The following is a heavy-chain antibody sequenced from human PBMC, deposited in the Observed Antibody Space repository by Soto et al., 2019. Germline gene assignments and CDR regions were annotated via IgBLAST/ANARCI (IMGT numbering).Heavy chain of an antibody. D-gene: IGHD6-19*01. CDR1: GLTFSSFT. J-gene: IGHJ4*02. V-gene: IGHV3-64D*08. CDR2: INSNRGST. CDR3: VTISGWSLRDFDY. Sequence: PGGSLRLSCSASGLTFSSFTMHWVRQAPGKGLEYVSAINSNRGSTYYGEYVKGRFTISRDNPKNTLYLQMSSLRVEDTAEYYCVTISGWSLRDFDYWGQGT.